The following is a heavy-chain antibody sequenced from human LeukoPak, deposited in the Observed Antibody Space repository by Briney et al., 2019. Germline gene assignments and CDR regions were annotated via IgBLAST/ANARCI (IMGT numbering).Heavy chain of an antibody. CDR3: AKDQTSTYSSSWYLWYFDY. CDR1: GFTFSSYG. J-gene: IGHJ4*02. CDR2: IRYDGSNK. D-gene: IGHD6-13*01. Sequence: PGGFLRLSCAASGFTFSSYGMHWVRQAPGKGLEWVAFIRYDGSNKYYADSVKGRFTISRDNSKNTLYLQMNSLRAEDTAVYYCAKDQTSTYSSSWYLWYFDYWGQGTLVTVSS. V-gene: IGHV3-30*02.